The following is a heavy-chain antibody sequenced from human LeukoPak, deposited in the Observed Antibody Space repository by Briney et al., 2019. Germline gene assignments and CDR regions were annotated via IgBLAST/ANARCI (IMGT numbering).Heavy chain of an antibody. J-gene: IGHJ3*02. CDR1: GYTFNTYA. CDR3: ARAQGGYDFAAFDI. CDR2: INAGNGNT. V-gene: IGHV1-3*01. D-gene: IGHD5-12*01. Sequence: ASVKVSCKASGYTFNTYAIHWVRQAPGQRPEWMGWINAGNGNTKSSQKFQGRVTLTRDKSASTAYMELSSLTSEDTAVYYCARAQGGYDFAAFDIWAKGQWSSSLQ.